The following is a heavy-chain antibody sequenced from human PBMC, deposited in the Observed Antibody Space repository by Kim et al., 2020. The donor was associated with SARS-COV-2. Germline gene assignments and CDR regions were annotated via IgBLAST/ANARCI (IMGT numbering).Heavy chain of an antibody. CDR3: ARRIEAAGTKYFDL. D-gene: IGHD6-13*01. CDR2: IYTYGST. Sequence: SETLSLTCSVSDVSISSSSFYWGWIRQPPGKGLEWIGSIYTYGSTYYNPSLKSRVTISVDTSKNQFSLKLSSVTAADTAVYYCARRIEAAGTKYFDLWGR. CDR1: DVSISSSSFY. J-gene: IGHJ2*01. V-gene: IGHV4-39*01.